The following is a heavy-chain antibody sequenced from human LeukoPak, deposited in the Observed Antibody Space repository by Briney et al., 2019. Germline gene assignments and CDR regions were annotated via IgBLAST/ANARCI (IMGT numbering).Heavy chain of an antibody. J-gene: IGHJ4*02. CDR1: GFTFSSYA. V-gene: IGHV3-23*01. Sequence: GGSLRLSCAASGFTFSSYAMSWVRQAPGKGLEWVSAIGGSGSSTYYADSVKGRFTISRDNSKNTLYLQVNSLRAEDTAAYYCARGRYPYYFDYWGQGILVTVSS. CDR3: ARGRYPYYFDY. D-gene: IGHD1-26*01. CDR2: IGGSGSST.